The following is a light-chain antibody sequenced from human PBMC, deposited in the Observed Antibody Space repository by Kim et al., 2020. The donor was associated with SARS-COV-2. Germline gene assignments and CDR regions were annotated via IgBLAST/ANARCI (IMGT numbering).Light chain of an antibody. CDR2: DVS. V-gene: IGLV2-14*01. CDR1: SSDVGGYNY. CDR3: SSYTSSSTYWV. Sequence: QSALTQPASVSGSPGQSITISCTGTSSDVGGYNYVSWYQQHPGKAPKLMIYDVSKRPSGVSNRFSGSKSGNTASLTISGLQAEDEADCYCSSYTSSSTYWVFGGGTQLTVL. J-gene: IGLJ3*02.